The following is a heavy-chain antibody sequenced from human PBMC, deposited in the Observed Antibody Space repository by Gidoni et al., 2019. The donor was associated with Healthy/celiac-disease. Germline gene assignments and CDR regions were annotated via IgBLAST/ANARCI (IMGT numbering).Heavy chain of an antibody. CDR2: INHSGST. CDR1: GGSFSGYY. CDR3: ARGLRARFPKPQGYCSGGSCYSTPGWFDP. Sequence: QVQLQQWGAGLLKPSETLSLTCAVYGGSFSGYYWSWIRQPPGKGLEWIGEINHSGSTNYNPSLKSRVTISVDTSKNQFSLKLSSVTAADTAVYYCARGLRARFPKPQGYCSGGSCYSTPGWFDPWGQGTLVTVSS. D-gene: IGHD2-15*01. J-gene: IGHJ5*02. V-gene: IGHV4-34*01.